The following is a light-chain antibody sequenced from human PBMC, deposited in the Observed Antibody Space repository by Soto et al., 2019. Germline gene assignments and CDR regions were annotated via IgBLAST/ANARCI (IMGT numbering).Light chain of an antibody. CDR1: SSDVGGYNH. Sequence: QSVLTQPASVSGSPGQSITISCTGTSSDVGGYNHVSWYQQHPGKAPKLMIYDVSNRPSGVSNRFFGSKSDNTASLTISGLRAEDEADYYCTSYASSSTYVFGTGTKV. V-gene: IGLV2-14*03. J-gene: IGLJ1*01. CDR3: TSYASSSTYV. CDR2: DVS.